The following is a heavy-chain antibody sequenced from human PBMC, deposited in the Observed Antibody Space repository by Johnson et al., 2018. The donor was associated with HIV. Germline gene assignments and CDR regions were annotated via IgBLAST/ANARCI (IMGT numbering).Heavy chain of an antibody. CDR2: IDSGGGT. CDR3: ARGCRDGYTCDVFDV. V-gene: IGHV3-66*01. Sequence: EQLVESGGGLVQPGGSLRLSCAASGLSVSSNYMTWVRQGPGKGLEWVSVIDSGGGTKYADSVTGRFLISRDNSKNTLYLQMNSLRAEDTAVYFCARGCRDGYTCDVFDVWGQGKGVTVSS. J-gene: IGHJ3*01. D-gene: IGHD5-24*01. CDR1: GLSVSSNY.